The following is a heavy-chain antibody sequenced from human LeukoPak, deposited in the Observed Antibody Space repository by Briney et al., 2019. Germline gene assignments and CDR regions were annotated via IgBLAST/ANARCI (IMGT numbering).Heavy chain of an antibody. CDR2: IYYSGST. J-gene: IGHJ4*02. Sequence: SETLSLTCTVSGGSITSSSYYWGWIRQPPGKGLEWIGSIYYSGSTYYNPSLKSRFTISVDTSKNHFSLKLSPVTAADTAVYYWARSGSGYLRYYFDYWGQGTLVTVSS. V-gene: IGHV4-39*07. CDR3: ARSGSGYLRYYFDY. D-gene: IGHD5-12*01. CDR1: GGSITSSSYY.